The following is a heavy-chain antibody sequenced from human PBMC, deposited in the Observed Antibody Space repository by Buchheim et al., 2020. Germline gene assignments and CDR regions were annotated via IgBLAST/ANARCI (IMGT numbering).Heavy chain of an antibody. Sequence: QVQLQESGPGLVKPSQTLSLTCTVSGGSISSGSYYWSWIRQPAGKGLEWIGRINTSGRTNYNPSLKSRVTISVDTSQNQFSLKLSSVTAADTAVYYCAREGLVRTYYYDSSGYYPDHYGMDVWGQGTT. D-gene: IGHD3-22*01. J-gene: IGHJ6*02. CDR1: GGSISSGSYY. CDR3: AREGLVRTYYYDSSGYYPDHYGMDV. CDR2: INTSGRT. V-gene: IGHV4-61*02.